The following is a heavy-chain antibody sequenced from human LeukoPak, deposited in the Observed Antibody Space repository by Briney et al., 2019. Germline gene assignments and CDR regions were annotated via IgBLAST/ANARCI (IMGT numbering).Heavy chain of an antibody. CDR1: GGSISSYY. CDR3: ARDELSASNDY. V-gene: IGHV4-4*07. CDR2: IYTSGST. Sequence: PSETLSLXCTVSGGSISSYYWGWIRQPAGKGLEWIGHIYTSGSTNYNPSLKSRVTISVDTSKNQFSLKLSSVTAADTAVYYCARDELSASNDYWGQGTLVTVSS. J-gene: IGHJ4*02. D-gene: IGHD3-16*02.